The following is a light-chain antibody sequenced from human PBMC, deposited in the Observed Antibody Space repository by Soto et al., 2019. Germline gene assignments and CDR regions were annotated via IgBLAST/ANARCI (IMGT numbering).Light chain of an antibody. V-gene: IGKV1-27*01. Sequence: IQITQSPSSLSASVVDRVTMTCRPSRGIGHALAWNQQKPGTVAKLLNHSASTLQSGGTSRFRGSGSGTDFTLPLSSLKHEDVASYYCQKYDSAPTFGPGTKVDNK. CDR2: SAS. J-gene: IGKJ1*01. CDR3: QKYDSAPT. CDR1: RGIGHA.